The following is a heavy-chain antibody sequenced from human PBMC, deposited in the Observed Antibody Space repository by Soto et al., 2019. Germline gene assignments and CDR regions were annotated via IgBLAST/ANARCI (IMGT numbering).Heavy chain of an antibody. CDR1: GGSISSADYY. CDR2: IYYSGDT. V-gene: IGHV4-30-4*01. CDR3: ARGPHYGDYVQFDY. Sequence: QVQLQESGPGLVKPSQTLSLTCTVSGGSISSADYYWSWIRQPPGKGLEWIGYIYYSGDTYYNPSLRSRLTLSVDTSKNQVSLRLSSVTAADTAVYYCARGPHYGDYVQFDYWGRGTLVTVSS. J-gene: IGHJ4*02. D-gene: IGHD4-17*01.